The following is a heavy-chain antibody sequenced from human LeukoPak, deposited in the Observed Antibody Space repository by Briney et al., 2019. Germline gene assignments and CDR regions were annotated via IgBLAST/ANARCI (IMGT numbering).Heavy chain of an antibody. V-gene: IGHV3-73*01. CDR3: TRRGYGDYVSYWYFDL. Sequence: PGGSLRLSCAASGFTFSGSAMLWLRQAAGKGLEWVGRIRSKANSYATAYAASLKGRFTISRDGSKNTAYLRMNSLRTEDTAVYYCTRRGYGDYVSYWYFDLWGRGTLVTVSS. D-gene: IGHD4-17*01. CDR2: IRSKANSYAT. J-gene: IGHJ2*01. CDR1: GFTFSGSA.